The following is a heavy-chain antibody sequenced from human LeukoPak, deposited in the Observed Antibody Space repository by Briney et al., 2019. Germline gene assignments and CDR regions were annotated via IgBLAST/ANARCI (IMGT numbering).Heavy chain of an antibody. D-gene: IGHD3-10*01. CDR3: ATGKGSGSYYLVY. CDR1: GYTLTELS. V-gene: IGHV1-24*01. Sequence: ASVRVSCKVSGYTLTELSMHWVRQAPGKGLEWMGGFDPEDGETIYAQKFQGRVTMTEDTSTDTAYMELSSLRSEDTAVYYCATGKGSGSYYLVYWGQGTLVTVSS. J-gene: IGHJ4*02. CDR2: FDPEDGET.